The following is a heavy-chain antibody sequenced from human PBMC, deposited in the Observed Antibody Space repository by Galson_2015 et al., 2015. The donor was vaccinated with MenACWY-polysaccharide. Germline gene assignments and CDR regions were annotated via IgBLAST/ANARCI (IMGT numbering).Heavy chain of an antibody. CDR2: ISSDGDNK. Sequence: SLRLSCAAAGFNFNIHTMHWVRQAPGKGLEWVAHISSDGDNKYYADSVKGRFTISRDNHKNMVFLEMNSLRAEDTAVYYCVRDGGGGNGWYWFDLWGQGTRVTVSS. CDR3: VRDGGGGNGWYWFDL. CDR1: GFNFNIHT. V-gene: IGHV3-30-3*01. D-gene: IGHD6-19*01. J-gene: IGHJ5*02.